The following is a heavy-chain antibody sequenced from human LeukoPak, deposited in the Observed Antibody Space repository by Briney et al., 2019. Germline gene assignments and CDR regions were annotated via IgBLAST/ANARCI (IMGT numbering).Heavy chain of an antibody. CDR1: GFTFSDYY. D-gene: IGHD1-7*01. J-gene: IGHJ4*02. V-gene: IGHV3-11*04. Sequence: GGSLRLSCAASGFTFSDYYMTWIRQTPGKGLEWVSYISDTARTKSYADSVKGRFTISRDNAKNSLYLQMNSLRVEDTAVYYCAGVNYWNYPFWGQGTLVTDSS. CDR3: AGVNYWNYPF. CDR2: ISDTARTK.